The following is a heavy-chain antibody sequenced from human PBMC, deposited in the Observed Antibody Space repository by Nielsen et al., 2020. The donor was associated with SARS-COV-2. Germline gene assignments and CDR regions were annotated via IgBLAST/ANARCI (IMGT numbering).Heavy chain of an antibody. V-gene: IGHV4-4*02. CDR3: ARDCSCGLGSSPSYYFDY. J-gene: IGHJ4*02. CDR1: GGSISSSNW. Sequence: SETLSLTCAVSGGSISSSNWWSWVRQPPGKGLEWIGEIYHGGSANYSPSLKTRVTISVDKSKNQFSLELRSVTAADTAVYYCARDCSCGLGSSPSYYFDYWGQGTLVTVSS. D-gene: IGHD7-27*01. CDR2: IYHGGSA.